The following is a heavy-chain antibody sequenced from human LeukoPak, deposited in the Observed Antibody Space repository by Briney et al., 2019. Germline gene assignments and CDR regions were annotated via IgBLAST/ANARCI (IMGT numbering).Heavy chain of an antibody. Sequence: SETLSLTCAVYGGSFSGYYWSWIRQPPGKGLEWIGEINHSGSTNYNPSLKSRVTISVDTSKNQFSLKLSSVTAADTAVYYCARAYSTMVRGVFDPWGQGTLVTVSS. CDR2: INHSGST. J-gene: IGHJ5*02. D-gene: IGHD3-10*01. V-gene: IGHV4-34*01. CDR3: ARAYSTMVRGVFDP. CDR1: GGSFSGYY.